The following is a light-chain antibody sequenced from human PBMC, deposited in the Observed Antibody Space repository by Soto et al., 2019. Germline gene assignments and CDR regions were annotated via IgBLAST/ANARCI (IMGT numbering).Light chain of an antibody. CDR3: QHYVTWPLT. V-gene: IGKV3-15*01. Sequence: EIVMTQSPATLSVSPGERATLSFRASQSVSNNLAWYQQKPGQAPRLLIYGASTRATGIPARFSGSGSGAEFTLTISSLQSEDFAVYYCQHYVTWPLTFGGGTKVDI. CDR1: QSVSNN. CDR2: GAS. J-gene: IGKJ4*01.